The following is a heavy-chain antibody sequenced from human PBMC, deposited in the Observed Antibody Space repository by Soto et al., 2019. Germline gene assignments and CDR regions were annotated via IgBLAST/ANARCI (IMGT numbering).Heavy chain of an antibody. CDR2: ISSNGGST. Sequence: EVQLVESGGGLFQPGGSLRLSCAASGFTFSSYAMHWFLQAPGKGLEYVSAISSNGGSTYYANSVKGRFSISRDNSKNTLYLQMGSLRAEDMAVYYCARGPGYYFDYWGQGTMVTVSS. CDR3: ARGPGYYFDY. J-gene: IGHJ4*02. V-gene: IGHV3-64*01. CDR1: GFTFSSYA.